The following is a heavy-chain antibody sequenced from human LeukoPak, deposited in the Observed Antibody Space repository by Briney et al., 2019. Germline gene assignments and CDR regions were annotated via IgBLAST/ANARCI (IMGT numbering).Heavy chain of an antibody. V-gene: IGHV1-18*01. CDR2: ISAYNSNT. D-gene: IGHD3-16*01. Sequence: SVKLSCKASGYTFTSYGISWVRQAPGQGLEWKGWISAYNSNTNYAQKLQGRVTMTTDTSTSTAYMALRSLRSDDTAVNYCARVRGLDYGIDVWGQGTTVTVSS. J-gene: IGHJ6*02. CDR3: ARVRGLDYGIDV. CDR1: GYTFTSYG.